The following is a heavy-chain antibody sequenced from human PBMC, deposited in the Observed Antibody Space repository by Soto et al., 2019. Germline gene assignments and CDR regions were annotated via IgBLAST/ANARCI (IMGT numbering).Heavy chain of an antibody. CDR3: ARDKITGLFDY. Sequence: SETLSLTCTVSGCSLSSYYWSWIRQPPGKGLEWVGYMYNSGSANYNPSLKSRVTISVDMSQNQFSLKLTSVTAADTAVYYCARDKITGLFDYWGQGTLVTVSS. J-gene: IGHJ4*02. CDR2: MYNSGSA. V-gene: IGHV4-59*12. CDR1: GCSLSSYY. D-gene: IGHD2-8*02.